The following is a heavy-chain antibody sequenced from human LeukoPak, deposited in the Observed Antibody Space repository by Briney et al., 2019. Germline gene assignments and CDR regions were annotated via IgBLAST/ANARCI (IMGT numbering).Heavy chain of an antibody. J-gene: IGHJ6*02. D-gene: IGHD3-10*01. CDR3: ARALWSGPVYYGMDV. CDR1: GNYW. CDR2: INSDGSWT. V-gene: IGHV3-74*01. Sequence: GGSLRLSCAASGNYWMHWVRQVPGKGLVWVSHINSDGSWTSYADSVKGRFTISKDNAKNTVYLQMNSLRAEDTAVYYCARALWSGPVYYGMDVWGQGTTVTVSS.